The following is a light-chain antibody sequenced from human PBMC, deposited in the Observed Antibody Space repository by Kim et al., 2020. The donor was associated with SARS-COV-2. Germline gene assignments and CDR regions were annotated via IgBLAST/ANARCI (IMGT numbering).Light chain of an antibody. CDR3: SARDDSVNGWV. CDR1: DSSIGSNT. J-gene: IGLJ3*02. V-gene: IGLV1-44*01. Sequence: GQGLTISCSGSDSSIGSNTVSWFQHVPCKPPKLIIHTNSQRPSRDPDRFSASKSGTSASLAISGLQSEDEADYYCSARDDSVNGWVFGGGTKVTVL. CDR2: TNS.